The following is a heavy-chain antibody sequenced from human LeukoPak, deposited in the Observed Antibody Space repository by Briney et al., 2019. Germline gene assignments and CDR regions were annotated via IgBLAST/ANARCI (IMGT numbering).Heavy chain of an antibody. Sequence: GESLKISCKGSGYSFTSYWIGWVRQMPGKGLEWMGIISPGDSDTRYSPSFQGQVTISADKSIYTAYLQWSSLKASDTAMYYCATATITGGYYYGSGSLEAFDIWGQGTMVTVSS. CDR1: GYSFTSYW. CDR2: ISPGDSDT. J-gene: IGHJ3*02. V-gene: IGHV5-51*01. CDR3: ATATITGGYYYGSGSLEAFDI. D-gene: IGHD3-10*01.